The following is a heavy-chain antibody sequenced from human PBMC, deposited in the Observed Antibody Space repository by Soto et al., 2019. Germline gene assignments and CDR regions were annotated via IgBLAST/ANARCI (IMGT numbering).Heavy chain of an antibody. D-gene: IGHD6-19*01. Sequence: PGGSLRLSCEASGFRFTGHWMSWVRQAPGKGLEWVANVNQDGSQSYLVDSVKGRFISSRDNTKNSLYLQLSSLRAEDTAVYYCVRDGIGGWHFDSWGQGTLVTVSS. CDR1: GFRFTGHW. V-gene: IGHV3-7*01. J-gene: IGHJ4*02. CDR3: VRDGIGGWHFDS. CDR2: VNQDGSQS.